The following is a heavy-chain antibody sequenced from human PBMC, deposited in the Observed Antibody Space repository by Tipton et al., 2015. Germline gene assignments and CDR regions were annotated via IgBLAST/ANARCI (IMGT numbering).Heavy chain of an antibody. CDR3: ARLPPPELRYFDWLSHFDY. CDR2: IYYRGNT. CDR1: GGSISSSSYY. J-gene: IGHJ4*02. D-gene: IGHD3-9*01. V-gene: IGHV4-39*01. Sequence: TLSLTCTVSGGSISSSSYYWGWIRQPPGKGLERIGTIYYRGNTYYNPPLKSRVTISVDTSKNQFSLKLSSVTAADTAVYYCARLPPPELRYFDWLSHFDYWGQGTVVTVSS.